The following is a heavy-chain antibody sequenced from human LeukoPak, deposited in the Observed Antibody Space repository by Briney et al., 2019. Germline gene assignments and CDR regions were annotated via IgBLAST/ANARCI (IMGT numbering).Heavy chain of an antibody. J-gene: IGHJ3*02. CDR3: ARGPGGGSYSDAFDI. D-gene: IGHD1-26*01. CDR2: IYYSGST. V-gene: IGHV4-61*05. CDR1: GGSISSSSCY. Sequence: PSGTLSLTCTVSGGSISSSSCYWGWIRQPPGKGLEWIAYIYYSGSTSYNPSLKSRVTISTNTSKKQFSLKLSSVTAADTAVYYCARGPGGGSYSDAFDIWGQGTMVTVPS.